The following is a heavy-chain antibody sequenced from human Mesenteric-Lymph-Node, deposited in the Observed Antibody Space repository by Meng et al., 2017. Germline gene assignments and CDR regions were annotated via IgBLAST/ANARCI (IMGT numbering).Heavy chain of an antibody. D-gene: IGHD1-14*01. J-gene: IGHJ4*02. CDR1: GGSISSSSYY. CDR3: ARHHHSPTFDY. CDR2: VVYSGTT. Sequence: QLQWQRSGPGLVKPSETLSLTCTFSGGSISSSSYYWAWIRQPPGEGLEWIGSVVYSGTTYYTSSLKSRVSISVDTSKNQFSLKLSSVTAADTAVYYCARHHHSPTFDYWGQGTLVTVSS. V-gene: IGHV4-39*01.